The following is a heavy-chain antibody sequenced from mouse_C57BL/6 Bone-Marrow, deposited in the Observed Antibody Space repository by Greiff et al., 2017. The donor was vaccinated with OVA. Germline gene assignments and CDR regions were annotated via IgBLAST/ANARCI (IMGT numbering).Heavy chain of an antibody. CDR3: ARQGITPGYFDV. Sequence: EVKLVESGGDLVKPGGSLKLSCAASGFTFSSYGMSWVRQTPDKRLEWVATISSGGSYTYYPDSVKGRFTISRDNAKNTLYLQMSSLKSEDTAMYYCARQGITPGYFDVWGTGTTVTVSS. CDR2: ISSGGSYT. D-gene: IGHD1-1*01. J-gene: IGHJ1*03. CDR1: GFTFSSYG. V-gene: IGHV5-6*01.